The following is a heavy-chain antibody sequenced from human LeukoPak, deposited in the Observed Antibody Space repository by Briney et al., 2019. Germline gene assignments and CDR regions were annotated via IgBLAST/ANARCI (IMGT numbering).Heavy chain of an antibody. V-gene: IGHV3-23*01. J-gene: IGHJ4*02. CDR3: VKDLSGSYAFDY. CDR2: ISGRTGAT. D-gene: IGHD3-10*01. CDR1: GFTFTTNA. Sequence: PGGSLRLSCAASGFTFTTNAMSWVRQAPGKGLEWVSAISGRTGATYYADSEKGRFTISRDNSKSTLYLQMDSLRAEDTAVFYCVKDLSGSYAFDYWGQGTLVTVSS.